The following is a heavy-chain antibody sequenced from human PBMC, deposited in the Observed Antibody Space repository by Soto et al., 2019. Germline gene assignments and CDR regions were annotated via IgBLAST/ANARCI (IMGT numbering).Heavy chain of an antibody. CDR2: INTGNGNT. J-gene: IGHJ4*02. CDR1: GYTFTRYP. Sequence: QVQLVQSGAEVKKPGASVKVSCKTSGYTFTRYPMHWVRQAPGQRLEWMGWINTGNGNTKYSQKFQGRVTITRDTSARTAYMELSSLRSEDTAVYYCACPTLGYDSSGYYHYWCQGTLVTVSS. CDR3: ACPTLGYDSSGYYHY. D-gene: IGHD3-22*01. V-gene: IGHV1-3*04.